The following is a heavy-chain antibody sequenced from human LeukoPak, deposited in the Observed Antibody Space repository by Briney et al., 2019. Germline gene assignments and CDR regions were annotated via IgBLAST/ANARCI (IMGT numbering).Heavy chain of an antibody. Sequence: GGSLRLSCAASGFTFSSYAMSWVRQAPGKGLEWVSAISGSGGSTYYADSVKGRFTISRDNSKNTLYLQMNSLRAEDTAVYYCAKCGTIFGVVICLDYWGQGTLVTVSS. D-gene: IGHD3-3*01. CDR1: GFTFSSYA. CDR2: ISGSGGST. V-gene: IGHV3-23*01. CDR3: AKCGTIFGVVICLDY. J-gene: IGHJ4*02.